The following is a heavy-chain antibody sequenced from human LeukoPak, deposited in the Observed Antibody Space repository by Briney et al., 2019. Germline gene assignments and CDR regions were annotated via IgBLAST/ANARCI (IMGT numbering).Heavy chain of an antibody. Sequence: GGSLRLSCSASGFTFSSYVMHWVRQVPGKGLEWVAVISYDGSNKYYADSVKGRFTISRDNSKNTLYLQMNSLRAEDTAVYYCAKIGRAAAGLIDYWGQGTLVTVSS. CDR1: GFTFSSYV. V-gene: IGHV3-30*18. CDR3: AKIGRAAAGLIDY. CDR2: ISYDGSNK. J-gene: IGHJ4*02. D-gene: IGHD6-13*01.